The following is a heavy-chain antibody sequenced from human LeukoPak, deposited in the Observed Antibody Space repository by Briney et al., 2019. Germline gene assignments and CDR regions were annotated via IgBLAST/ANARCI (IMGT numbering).Heavy chain of an antibody. Sequence: PGGSLRLSCEASGFSFSDFAMTWVRQAPGKGLELVSSISSGSTYMYYADSLKGRFTISRDNAKNSLFLQMNSLRAEDTAVYYCARVTGLGWFDPWGQGTLVTVSS. CDR3: ARVTGLGWFDP. V-gene: IGHV3-21*01. CDR1: GFSFSDFA. CDR2: ISSGSTYM. D-gene: IGHD2-21*02. J-gene: IGHJ5*02.